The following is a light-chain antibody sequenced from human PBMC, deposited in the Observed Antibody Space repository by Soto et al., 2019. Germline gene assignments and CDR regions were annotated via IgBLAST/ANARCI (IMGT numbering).Light chain of an antibody. J-gene: IGKJ1*01. CDR2: AAS. Sequence: DIQMTQSPSSLSASIGDRVTISCRASQGISNDLAWYQQKPGKVPYLLIYAASTSHSGVPSRFGGSGSGTDFTLTISSLQPEDVATYYCQNYNSAPRTFGQGTKVDIK. CDR3: QNYNSAPRT. V-gene: IGKV1-27*01. CDR1: QGISND.